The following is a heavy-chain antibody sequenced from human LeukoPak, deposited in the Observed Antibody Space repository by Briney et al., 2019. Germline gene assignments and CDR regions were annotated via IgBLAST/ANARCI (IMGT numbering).Heavy chain of an antibody. Sequence: SETLSLTCAVYGGSFSGYYRSWIRQPPGKGLEWIGEINHSGSTNYNPSLKSRVTISVDTSKNQFSLKLSSVTAADTAVYYCVAGYASTYWGQGTLVTVSS. CDR2: INHSGST. V-gene: IGHV4-34*01. CDR1: GGSFSGYY. CDR3: VAGYASTY. D-gene: IGHD3-16*01. J-gene: IGHJ4*02.